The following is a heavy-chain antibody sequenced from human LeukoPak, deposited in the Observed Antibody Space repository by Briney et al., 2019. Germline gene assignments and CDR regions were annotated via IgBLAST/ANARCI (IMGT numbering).Heavy chain of an antibody. CDR3: ARDLLLWFGELSGDSDY. CDR2: ISGSGDDT. V-gene: IGHV3-23*01. J-gene: IGHJ4*02. CDR1: GFTFSSYG. D-gene: IGHD3-10*01. Sequence: PGGSLRLSCAASGFTFSSYGMNWVRQAPGKGLEWVSAISGSGDDTYHADSVKGRFTISRDNSKNTLHLQMNSLRAEDTAVYYCARDLLLWFGELSGDSDYWGQGTLVTVSS.